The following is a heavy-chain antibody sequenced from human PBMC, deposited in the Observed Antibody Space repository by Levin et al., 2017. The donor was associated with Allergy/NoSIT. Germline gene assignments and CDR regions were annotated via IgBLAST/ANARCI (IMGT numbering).Heavy chain of an antibody. CDR2: INHSGNT. CDR1: GGSFSGSY. Sequence: PSQTLSLTCAVYGGSFSGSYWSWIRQPPGKGLTWIGEINHSGNTNYNPSLKSPVTISVDTSKNQFSLKLSSVTVADTAVFYCAGTYQLLRPNYFDNWGQGTLVTVSS. V-gene: IGHV4-34*01. D-gene: IGHD2-2*01. J-gene: IGHJ4*02. CDR3: AGTYQLLRPNYFDN.